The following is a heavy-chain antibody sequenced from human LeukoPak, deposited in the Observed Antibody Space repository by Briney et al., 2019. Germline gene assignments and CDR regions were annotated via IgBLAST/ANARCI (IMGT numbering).Heavy chain of an antibody. D-gene: IGHD6-19*01. CDR3: ARVGSGWSKNGMDV. V-gene: IGHV4-34*01. J-gene: IGHJ6*02. CDR2: INHSGST. Sequence: SETLSLTCAVYGGSLRGFYLGWDRPPPREGLEWVREINHSGSTNYNPSLKSRVTISVDTSKNQFSLKLSSVTAADTAVYYCARVGSGWSKNGMDVWGQGTTVTVSS. CDR1: GGSLRGFY.